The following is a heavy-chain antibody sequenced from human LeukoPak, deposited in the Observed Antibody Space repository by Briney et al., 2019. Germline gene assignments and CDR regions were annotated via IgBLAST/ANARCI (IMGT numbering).Heavy chain of an antibody. V-gene: IGHV3-30*02. J-gene: IGHJ4*02. CDR2: IRYDGSNK. Sequence: GGSLRLSCAASGFTFSSYGVHWVRQAPGKGLEWVAFIRYDGSNKYYADSVKGRFTISRDSSKNTLYLQMNSLRAEDTAMYYCAKDGLVVPVFDYWGQGTLVTVSS. D-gene: IGHD2-2*01. CDR1: GFTFSSYG. CDR3: AKDGLVVPVFDY.